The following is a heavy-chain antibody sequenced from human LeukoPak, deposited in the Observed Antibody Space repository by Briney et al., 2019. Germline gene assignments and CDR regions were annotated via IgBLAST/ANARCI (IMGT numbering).Heavy chain of an antibody. CDR2: INSDGSTT. D-gene: IGHD6-19*01. J-gene: IGHJ4*02. Sequence: GGSLRLSCAASGFTFSSYWRHWIRQAPGKGLVWVSRINSDGSTTSYADSVKGRFTISRDNAKNTLYLQMNSLRAEDTAVYYCAKDRPSSGWYKGYLPGDLNWGQGTLVTVSS. CDR1: GFTFSSYW. V-gene: IGHV3-74*01. CDR3: AKDRPSSGWYKGYLPGDLN.